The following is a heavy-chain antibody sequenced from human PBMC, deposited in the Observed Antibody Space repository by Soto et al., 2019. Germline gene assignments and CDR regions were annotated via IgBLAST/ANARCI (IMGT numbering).Heavy chain of an antibody. Sequence: EVQLLESGGGLVQPGGSLRLSCAASGFTFSSYAMSWVRQAPGKGLEWVSAISGSGGSTYYADSVKGRFTISRDNSKNTLYLQMNSLRAEDTPVYYCPKDSGMITFGGVIVIPRDFDYWGQGTLVTVSS. V-gene: IGHV3-23*01. CDR3: PKDSGMITFGGVIVIPRDFDY. D-gene: IGHD3-16*02. CDR2: ISGSGGST. CDR1: GFTFSSYA. J-gene: IGHJ4*02.